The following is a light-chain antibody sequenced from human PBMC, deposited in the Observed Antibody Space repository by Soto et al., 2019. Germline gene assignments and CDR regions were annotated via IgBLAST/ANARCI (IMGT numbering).Light chain of an antibody. V-gene: IGKV3-20*01. CDR3: QQYGSSPWT. CDR2: GAS. Sequence: EIVLTQSPGTLSLSPGEKATLSCRASQSVSSSSLAWYQQKPGQAPRPLIYGASSRAIGIPERFSGSGSGTDFTLTISRLEPEDFSVYYCQQYGSSPWTFGQGTKVEIK. CDR1: QSVSSSS. J-gene: IGKJ1*01.